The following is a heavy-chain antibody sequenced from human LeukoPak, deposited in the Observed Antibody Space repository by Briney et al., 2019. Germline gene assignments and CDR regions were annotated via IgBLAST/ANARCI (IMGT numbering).Heavy chain of an antibody. V-gene: IGHV5-51*01. CDR3: ARLGYYGSGTFGLPDAFDI. CDR1: GYSFPSYW. D-gene: IGHD3-10*01. Sequence: GESLKISCKGTGYSFPSYWIAWVRQMPGKGLEWMGIMYPGDSDTRYSPSSQGQVTISADKSISTAYLQWSSLKASDTAMYFCARLGYYGSGTFGLPDAFDIWGQGTMVTVSS. CDR2: MYPGDSDT. J-gene: IGHJ3*02.